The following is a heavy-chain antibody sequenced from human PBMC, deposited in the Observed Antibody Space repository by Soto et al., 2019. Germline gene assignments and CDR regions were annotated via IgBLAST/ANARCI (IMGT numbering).Heavy chain of an antibody. V-gene: IGHV3-30*18. J-gene: IGHJ6*02. D-gene: IGHD2-2*01. CDR3: AKDYGVPAAISGMDA. CDR2: ISYDGSNK. CDR1: GFTFSSYG. Sequence: QPGGSLRLSCAASGFTFSSYGMHWVRQAPGKGLEWVSVISYDGSNKYYADSVKGRFTTSRDNSKNTLYLQMNSLRAEDTAVYYCAKDYGVPAAISGMDAWGQGTTVTVSS.